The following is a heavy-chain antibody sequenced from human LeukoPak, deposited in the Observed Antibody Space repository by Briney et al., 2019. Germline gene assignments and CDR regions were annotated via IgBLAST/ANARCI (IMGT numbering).Heavy chain of an antibody. CDR2: ISWSSGSI. J-gene: IGHJ4*02. CDR1: GFIFNNYA. Sequence: GGSLRLSCAGSGFIFNNYAMHWVRQPPGKGLEWVSGISWSSGSIDYADSVKGRFTISRDNAKNSLYLQMNSLRVEDTAFYYRAKDNRRHYTSGPNPDSLHWGQGALVTVSS. CDR3: AKDNRRHYTSGPNPDSLH. V-gene: IGHV3-9*01. D-gene: IGHD6-19*01.